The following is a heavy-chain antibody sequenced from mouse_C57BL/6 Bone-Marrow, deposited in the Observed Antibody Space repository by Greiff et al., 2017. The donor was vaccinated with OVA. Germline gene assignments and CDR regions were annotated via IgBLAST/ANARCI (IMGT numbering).Heavy chain of an antibody. CDR3: AREDGNWFAF. CDR2: INPSSGYT. Sequence: VQLQESGAELARPGASVKMSCKASGYTFTSYTMHWVKQRPGQGLEWIGYINPSSGYTKYNQKFKDKATLTADKSSSTAYMQLSSLTSEDSAVYYCAREDGNWFAFWGRGNRVTVSA. V-gene: IGHV1-4*01. CDR1: GYTFTSYT. D-gene: IGHD2-1*01. J-gene: IGHJ3*01.